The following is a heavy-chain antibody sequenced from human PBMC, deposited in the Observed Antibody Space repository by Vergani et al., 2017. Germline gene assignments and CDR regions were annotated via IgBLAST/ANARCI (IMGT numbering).Heavy chain of an antibody. J-gene: IGHJ4*02. CDR2: INPSSRTF. CDR1: EFTFSDVW. CDR3: ARGGGIVGAMLQV. D-gene: IGHD1-26*01. Sequence: GQLVESGGGLVKPGGSLRLSCAASEFTFSDVWMSWVRQAPGKGLEWISYINPSSRTFYYADSVKGRLTISRDNAKNSLFLQMDSLRAEDTAVYYCARGGGIVGAMLQVWGPGTLVTVSS. V-gene: IGHV3-11*01.